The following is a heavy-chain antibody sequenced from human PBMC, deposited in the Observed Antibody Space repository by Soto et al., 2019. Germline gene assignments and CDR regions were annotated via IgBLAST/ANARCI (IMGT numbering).Heavy chain of an antibody. CDR2: IIPIFGTA. Sequence: GASVKVSCKASGVTFSSYAISWVRQAPGQGLEWMGGIIPIFGTANYAQKFQGRVTITADESTSTAYMELSSLRSEDTAVYYCARGQPPDAFDIWGQGTMVTVSS. CDR3: ARGQPPDAFDI. J-gene: IGHJ3*02. D-gene: IGHD5-18*01. CDR1: GVTFSSYA. V-gene: IGHV1-69*13.